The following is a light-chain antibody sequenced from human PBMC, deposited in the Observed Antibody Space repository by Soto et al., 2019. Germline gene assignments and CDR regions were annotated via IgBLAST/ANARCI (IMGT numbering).Light chain of an antibody. CDR1: ASNIGSNF. J-gene: IGLJ2*01. Sequence: QSVLTQPPSASGPPGQRVTISCSGRASNIGSNFVSWYQVVPGTAPKLLMYTNSHRPSGVPDRFSGSKSGTSASLDISGLQADDEADYFCATWDGNVKCPVFGGGTKRTVL. V-gene: IGLV1-44*01. CDR3: ATWDGNVKCPV. CDR2: TNS.